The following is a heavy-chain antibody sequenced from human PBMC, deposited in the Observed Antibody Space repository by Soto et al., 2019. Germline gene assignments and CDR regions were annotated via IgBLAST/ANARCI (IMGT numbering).Heavy chain of an antibody. J-gene: IGHJ4*02. CDR3: ARAYYGDHPYFAY. CDR1: GGSISSGGYS. V-gene: IGHV4-30-2*01. D-gene: IGHD4-17*01. Sequence: SETLSLTCAVSGGSISSGGYSWSWIRQPPGKGLEWIGYIYHSGSTYYNPSLKSRVTISIDTSKSLFSLKLSSLTSADTAVYFCARAYYGDHPYFAYWGQGALVTVSS. CDR2: IYHSGST.